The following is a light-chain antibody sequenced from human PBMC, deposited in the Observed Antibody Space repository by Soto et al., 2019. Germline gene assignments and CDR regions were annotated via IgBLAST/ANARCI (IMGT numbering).Light chain of an antibody. CDR2: GVT. CDR1: SSDIGSYNF. J-gene: IGLJ1*01. V-gene: IGLV2-14*01. CDR3: FSHRSGNSHV. Sequence: QSALTQPASVSGSPGQSITISCTGTSSDIGSYNFVSWYQQYPGKAPKLMIYGVTNRPSGVSDRFSGSKTGNTASLTISGLHAEDEAAYYCFSHRSGNSHVFGTGTKVTVL.